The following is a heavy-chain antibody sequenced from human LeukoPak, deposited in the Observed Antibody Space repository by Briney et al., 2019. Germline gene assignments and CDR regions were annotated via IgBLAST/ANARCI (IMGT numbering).Heavy chain of an antibody. CDR2: IHRSGSP. CDR1: LDSTTSNF. Sequence: SETLSLTCTVSLDSTTSNFWSWVRQPPGKGLEWIGEIHRSGSPNYNPSLQSRVTISIDRSRNQIVLELSSVTAADTAVYYCAREILGGFSPGAYWGQGTLVTVSS. V-gene: IGHV4-4*02. J-gene: IGHJ4*02. CDR3: AREILGGFSPGAY. D-gene: IGHD3-10*01.